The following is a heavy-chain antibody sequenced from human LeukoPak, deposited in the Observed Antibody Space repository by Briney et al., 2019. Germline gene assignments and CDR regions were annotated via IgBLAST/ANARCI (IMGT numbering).Heavy chain of an antibody. CDR1: GFTFSSYG. Sequence: GRSLRLSCAASGFTFSSYGMHWVRQAPGKGLEWVAVIWYDGSNKYYADSVKGRFTISRDNSKNTLYLQMNSLRAEDTAVYYCAEPEGGYYDIRPDWGQGTLVTVSS. V-gene: IGHV3-33*06. D-gene: IGHD3-22*01. CDR2: IWYDGSNK. J-gene: IGHJ4*02. CDR3: AEPEGGYYDIRPD.